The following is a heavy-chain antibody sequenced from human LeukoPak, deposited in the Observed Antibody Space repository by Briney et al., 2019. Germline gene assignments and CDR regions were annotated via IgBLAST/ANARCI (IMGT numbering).Heavy chain of an antibody. V-gene: IGHV1-24*01. CDR3: ASPKETTVTNYYYYGMDV. J-gene: IGHJ6*02. CDR1: GYTLTELS. CDR2: FDPEDGET. Sequence: ASVKVSCKVSGYTLTELSMHWVRQAPGKGLEWMGGFDPEDGETIYAQKFQGRVTITRDTSASTAYMELSSLRSEDTAVYYCASPKETTVTNYYYYGMDVWGQGTTVTVSS. D-gene: IGHD4-11*01.